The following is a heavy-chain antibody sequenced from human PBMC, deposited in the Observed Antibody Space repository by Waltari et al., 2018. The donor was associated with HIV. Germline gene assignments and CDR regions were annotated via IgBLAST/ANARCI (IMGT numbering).Heavy chain of an antibody. J-gene: IGHJ4*02. Sequence: EVQLVESGGGLKQPGGSLIVSCAASGFTISRHSMSWVRQAPGKELEWISYISVSGSDIRYAASVRGRFTITRDSVKNTMYLQMNGLRDEDTAVYYCVRSGDGYWRRFEYWGQGALVTVSS. CDR3: VRSGDGYWRRFEY. V-gene: IGHV3-48*02. D-gene: IGHD2-21*02. CDR1: GFTISRHS. CDR2: ISVSGSDI.